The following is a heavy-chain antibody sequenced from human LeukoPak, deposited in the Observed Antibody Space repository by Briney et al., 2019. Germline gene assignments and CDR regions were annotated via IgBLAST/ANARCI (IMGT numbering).Heavy chain of an antibody. CDR2: IYYSGST. Sequence: SETLSLTCTVSGGSISSSSYYWGWIRQPPGKGLEWIGYIYYSGSTNYNPSLKSRVTISVDTSKNQFSLKLSSVTAADTAVYHCARGSRGYSYGWGQGTLVTVSS. V-gene: IGHV4-61*05. J-gene: IGHJ4*02. D-gene: IGHD5-18*01. CDR3: ARGSRGYSYG. CDR1: GGSISSSSYY.